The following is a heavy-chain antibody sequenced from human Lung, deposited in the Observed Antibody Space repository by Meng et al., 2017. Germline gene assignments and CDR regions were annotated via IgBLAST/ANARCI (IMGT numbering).Heavy chain of an antibody. CDR1: GYNFPDYY. Sequence: VAMVHAGAEVKKPGASVKGSCKPSGYNFPDYYIHWVRRAPGQGLEWMGRINPKSGDTHYAQKFQARVTMTGDTSISTAYMELSGLRSDDTAMYYCARDEDISAAGKLFGDYWGQGTLVTVSS. D-gene: IGHD6-25*01. CDR3: ARDEDISAAGKLFGDY. V-gene: IGHV1-2*06. J-gene: IGHJ4*02. CDR2: INPKSGDT.